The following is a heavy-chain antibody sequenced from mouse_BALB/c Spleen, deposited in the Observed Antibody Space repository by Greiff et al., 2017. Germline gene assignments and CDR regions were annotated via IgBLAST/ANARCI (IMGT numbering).Heavy chain of an antibody. J-gene: IGHJ2*01. CDR1: GFTFSSYG. CDR3: ARDSYGNYNY. Sequence: DVQLVESGGGLVQPGGSLKLSCAASGFTFSSYGMSWVRQTPDKRLELVATINSNGGSTYYPDSVKGRFTISRDNAKNTLYLQMSSLKSEDTAMYYCARDSYGNYNYWGQGTTLTVSS. CDR2: INSNGGST. D-gene: IGHD2-1*01. V-gene: IGHV5-6-3*01.